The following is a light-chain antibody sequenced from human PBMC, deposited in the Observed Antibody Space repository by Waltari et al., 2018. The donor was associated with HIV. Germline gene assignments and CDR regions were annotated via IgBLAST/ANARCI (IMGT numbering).Light chain of an antibody. Sequence: IQMSQSPSSLSASMSDKITITCQANEDIVTFLNLYQKKPGKAPKLLIYGASNLQSGVPSRFSGSGSGTFFSLTITSPRPEDAAIYYCQQFRSLPLTFGQGTKLDIK. CDR1: EDIVTF. CDR2: GAS. V-gene: IGKV1-33*01. CDR3: QQFRSLPLT. J-gene: IGKJ2*01.